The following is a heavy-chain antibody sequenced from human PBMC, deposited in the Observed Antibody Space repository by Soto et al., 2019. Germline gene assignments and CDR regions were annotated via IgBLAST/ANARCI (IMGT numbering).Heavy chain of an antibody. J-gene: IGHJ4*02. CDR2: IFYSGST. D-gene: IGHD5-18*01. CDR3: ARDNGYSYGYTLDH. V-gene: IGHV4-39*07. CDR1: GGSIISSSYY. Sequence: SETLSLTCTVSGGSIISSSYYWGWIRQPPGKGLEWIGSIFYSGSTYYNPSLKSRVTISVDTSKNQFSLKLSSVTAADTAVYYCARDNGYSYGYTLDHWGQGTLVTVS.